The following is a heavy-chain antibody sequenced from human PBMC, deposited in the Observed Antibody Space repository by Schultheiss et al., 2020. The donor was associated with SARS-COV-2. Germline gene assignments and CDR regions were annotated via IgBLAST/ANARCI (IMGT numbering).Heavy chain of an antibody. CDR3: ARDLRGNYYGSGSYYN. V-gene: IGHV1-46*01. CDR2: INPSGGST. CDR1: GYTFTSYG. D-gene: IGHD3-10*01. Sequence: ASVKVSCKASGYTFTSYGISWVRQAPGQGLEWMGIINPSGGSTSYAQKFQGRVTMTRDTSTSTVYMELSSLRSDDTAVYYCARDLRGNYYGSGSYYNWGQGTLVTVSS. J-gene: IGHJ4*02.